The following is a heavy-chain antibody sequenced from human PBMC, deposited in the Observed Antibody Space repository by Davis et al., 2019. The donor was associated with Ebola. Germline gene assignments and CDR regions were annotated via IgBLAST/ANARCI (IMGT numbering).Heavy chain of an antibody. V-gene: IGHV3-74*01. CDR3: TRDFDWDGGY. J-gene: IGHJ4*02. D-gene: IGHD3-16*01. Sequence: GESLKISCAVSKLTFGVDYIHWVRQAPGKGLVWVSRISPDGSITGYADSVKDRFTIFRDNAKNTVYLQMNSLRAEDSAIYHCTRDFDWDGGYWGQGTLVTVSS. CDR2: ISPDGSIT. CDR1: KLTFGVDY.